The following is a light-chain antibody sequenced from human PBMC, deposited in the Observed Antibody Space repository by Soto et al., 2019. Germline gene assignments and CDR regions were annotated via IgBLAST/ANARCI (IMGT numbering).Light chain of an antibody. J-gene: IGKJ2*01. CDR1: QSVSSSY. V-gene: IGKV3-20*01. CDR3: QQYGSSTGYT. Sequence: EIVLTQSPGTLSLSPGERATLSCRASQSVSSSYLAWYQQKPGQAPRLLIYGASSRATGIPDRFSGSGSGTDFTLTNSRLEPEDFAVYYCQQYGSSTGYTFGQGTKLEIK. CDR2: GAS.